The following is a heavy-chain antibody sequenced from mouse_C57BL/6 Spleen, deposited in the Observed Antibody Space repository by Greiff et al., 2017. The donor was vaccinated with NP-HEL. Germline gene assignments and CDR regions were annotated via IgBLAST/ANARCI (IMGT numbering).Heavy chain of an antibody. CDR2: IRSGGDYI. D-gene: IGHD1-1*01. CDR1: GFTFSSYA. CDR3: TRGGGITTVVNLFDY. V-gene: IGHV5S21*01. J-gene: IGHJ2*01. Sequence: EVKLVESGAGLVKPGGSLKLSCAASGFTFSSYAMSWVRQTPEKRLEWVAYIRSGGDYIYYADTVKGRFTISRDNARNTLYLQMSSRKSEDTAMYYCTRGGGITTVVNLFDYWGQGTPLTVSS.